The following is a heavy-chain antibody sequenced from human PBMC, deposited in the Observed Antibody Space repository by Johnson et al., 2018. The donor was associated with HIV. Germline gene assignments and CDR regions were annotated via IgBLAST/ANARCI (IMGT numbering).Heavy chain of an antibody. V-gene: IGHV3-33*01. CDR1: GFTFSNYG. J-gene: IGHJ3*02. CDR3: ATRDPTHRPGVFDI. Sequence: QVQLVESGGGVVQPGRSLRLSCAASGFTFSNYGMHWVRQTPGKGLEWVAVIWYDGSNKNYVDSVKGRFTISRDNSKNTLYLQMNSLRAEDTAVYYCATRDPTHRPGVFDIWGQGTMVTVSS. CDR2: IWYDGSNK. D-gene: IGHD1-14*01.